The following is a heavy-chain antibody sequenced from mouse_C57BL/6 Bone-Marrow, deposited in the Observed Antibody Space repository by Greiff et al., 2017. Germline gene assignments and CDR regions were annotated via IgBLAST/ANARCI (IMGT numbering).Heavy chain of an antibody. D-gene: IGHD2-3*01. CDR3: ARRGWLLPLYYFDY. J-gene: IGHJ2*01. Sequence: VQLQQSGAELVKPGASVKISCKASGYAFSSYWMNWVKQRPGKGLEWIGQIYPGDGDTNYNGKFKGKATLTADKSSSTAYMQLSSLTSEDSAVYFCARRGWLLPLYYFDYWGQGTTLTVSS. V-gene: IGHV1-80*01. CDR1: GYAFSSYW. CDR2: IYPGDGDT.